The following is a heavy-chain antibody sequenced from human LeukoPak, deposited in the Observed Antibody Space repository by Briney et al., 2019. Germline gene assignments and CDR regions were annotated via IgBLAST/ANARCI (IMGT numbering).Heavy chain of an antibody. CDR2: IFYTGRA. J-gene: IGHJ4*02. CDR1: RGSLSPDH. CDR3: ARLVDGANTRVDS. D-gene: IGHD4/OR15-4a*01. Sequence: PSETLSLTCTVSRGSLSPDHCAWIRQPPGKGLEWIGYIFYTGRARYNPSLEGRATLTVDMSKNQVSLKLRSVTAADTATYYCARLVDGANTRVDSWGQGTLVTDSS. V-gene: IGHV4-59*08.